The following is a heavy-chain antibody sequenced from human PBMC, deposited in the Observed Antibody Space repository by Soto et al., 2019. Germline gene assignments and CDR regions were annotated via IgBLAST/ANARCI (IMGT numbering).Heavy chain of an antibody. D-gene: IGHD2-8*01. V-gene: IGHV3-30*04. CDR2: ISSDGRKE. Sequence: QEQLVESGGGVVQPGRSLRLSCAASGFTFRTYAMHWVRQAPGKGLEWVAVISSDGRKEFYVDSVKGRFTISRDNSKNTLYLQMNSPRTDDAAIYYCARDNGGYWGQGTPVTVSS. CDR1: GFTFRTYA. J-gene: IGHJ4*02. CDR3: ARDNGGY.